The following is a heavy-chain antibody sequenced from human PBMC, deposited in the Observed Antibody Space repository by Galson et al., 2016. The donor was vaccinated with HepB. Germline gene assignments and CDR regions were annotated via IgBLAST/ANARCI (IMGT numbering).Heavy chain of an antibody. V-gene: IGHV1-18*01. CDR2: ISAYNGNT. CDR3: ARDSGDIVATLTFDY. CDR1: GYTFTSYG. Sequence: SVKVSCKASGYTFTSYGISWVRQAPGQGLEWMGWISAYNGNTNYAQTLQGRVTMTTDTSTSTAYMELRSLRSDDTAVYYCARDSGDIVATLTFDYWGQGTLVTVSS. J-gene: IGHJ4*02. D-gene: IGHD5-12*01.